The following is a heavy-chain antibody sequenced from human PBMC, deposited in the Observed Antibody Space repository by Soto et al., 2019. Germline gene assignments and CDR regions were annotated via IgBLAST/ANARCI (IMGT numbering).Heavy chain of an antibody. CDR2: IYYSGST. V-gene: IGHV4-39*01. CDR3: ARFNAGSTYHYDGPDV. CDR1: AASISRDRYY. D-gene: IGHD1-7*01. J-gene: IGHJ6*02. Sequence: SEALSHRYTVSAASISRDRYYVCRILQPPRKGLEWIGSIYYSGSTYYNPSLKSRVTISVDTSKSQFSLKLSSVTAADTALYYCARFNAGSTYHYDGPDVSSQGTTVIGSS.